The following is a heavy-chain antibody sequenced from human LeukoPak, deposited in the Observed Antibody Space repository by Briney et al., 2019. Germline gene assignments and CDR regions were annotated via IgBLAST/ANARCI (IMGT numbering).Heavy chain of an antibody. CDR2: IKQDGSEK. CDR1: GFTFSGYW. Sequence: GGSLRLSCAASGFTFSGYWMSWVRQAPGKGLEWVANIKQDGSEKYYVDSVKGRFTISRDNAKNSLYLQMNSLRAEDTAVYYCARWAKAYYYYGMDVWGQGTTVTVSS. J-gene: IGHJ6*02. V-gene: IGHV3-7*03. CDR3: ARWAKAYYYYGMDV. D-gene: IGHD4/OR15-4a*01.